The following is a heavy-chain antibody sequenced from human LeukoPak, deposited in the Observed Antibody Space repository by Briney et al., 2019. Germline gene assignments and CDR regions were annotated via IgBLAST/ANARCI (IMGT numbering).Heavy chain of an antibody. V-gene: IGHV4-59*01. D-gene: IGHD5-18*01. J-gene: IGHJ6*03. CDR3: ARGRAGRGYSYVIYYYYYMDV. CDR1: NDSFSNYY. Sequence: PSETLSLTCTVSNDSFSNYYWTWIRQSPGKALEWIGYVYYTDKTHYNPSLKSRVFISADTSQNQLSLRLSSVTAADTAVYYCARGRAGRGYSYVIYYYYYMDVWDKGTTVTVSS. CDR2: VYYTDKT.